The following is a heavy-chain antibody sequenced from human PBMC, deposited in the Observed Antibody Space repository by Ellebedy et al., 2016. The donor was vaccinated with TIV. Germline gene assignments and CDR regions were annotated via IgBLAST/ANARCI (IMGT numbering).Heavy chain of an antibody. J-gene: IGHJ5*02. Sequence: GGSLRLXXAASGFTFSTSMMSWVRQAPGKGLEWVSTISTSGGTTHYPDSVKGRFTISRDNSKNTLCLQMNSLRADDTALYYCARGGVWMSRRFDDWGQGTLVTVSS. D-gene: IGHD1-1*01. CDR3: ARGGVWMSRRFDD. V-gene: IGHV3-23*01. CDR2: ISTSGGTT. CDR1: GFTFSTSM.